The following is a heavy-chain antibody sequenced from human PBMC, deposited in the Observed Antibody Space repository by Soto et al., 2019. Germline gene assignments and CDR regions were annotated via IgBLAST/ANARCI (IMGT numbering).Heavy chain of an antibody. J-gene: IGHJ4*02. CDR3: AKDYGDSYFDY. D-gene: IGHD4-17*01. CDR1: GFTFDDYA. CDR2: ISWNSGSI. V-gene: IGHV3-9*01. Sequence: PGGSLRLSCAASGFTFDDYAMHWVRQAPGKGLEWVSGISWNSGSIGYADSVKGRFTISRDNAKNSLYLQMNSLRAEDTALYYCAKDYGDSYFDYWGQGTLVTV.